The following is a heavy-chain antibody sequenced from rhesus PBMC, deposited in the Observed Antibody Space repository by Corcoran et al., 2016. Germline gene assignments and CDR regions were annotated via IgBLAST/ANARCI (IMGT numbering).Heavy chain of an antibody. CDR3: ARGYGWNNVGWYFDL. V-gene: IGHV4-80*01. CDR2: INGNSGST. D-gene: IGHD1-20*01. J-gene: IGHJ2*01. CDR1: GGSFSSHW. Sequence: QVQLQESGPGLVKPSETLSLTRAVSGGSFSSHWWSWIRQPPGKGLEWIGEINGNSGSTNYNPSLKCRVPVFNAASKDQFSRTLSTVTAAGAAGYYWARGYGWNNVGWYFDLWGPCSPVTMSS.